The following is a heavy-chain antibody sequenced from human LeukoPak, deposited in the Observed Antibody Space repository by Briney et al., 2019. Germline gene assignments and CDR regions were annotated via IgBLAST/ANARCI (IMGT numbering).Heavy chain of an antibody. Sequence: VGSLRLSGAASGFTLSSYSMNWVRQAPGKGLEWVSSISSSSYIYYADSVKGRFTISRDNAKNSLYLQMNSLRAEDTAVYYCARGEDRRHSRHWGQGTLVTVSS. D-gene: IGHD1-26*01. CDR3: ARGEDRRHSRH. V-gene: IGHV3-21*01. CDR1: GFTLSSYS. J-gene: IGHJ4*02. CDR2: ISSSSYI.